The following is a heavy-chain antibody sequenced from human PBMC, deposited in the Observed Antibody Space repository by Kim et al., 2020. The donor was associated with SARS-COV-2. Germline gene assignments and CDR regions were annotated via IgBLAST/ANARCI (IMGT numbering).Heavy chain of an antibody. V-gene: IGHV4-34*01. J-gene: IGHJ4*02. CDR1: GGSFSGYY. CDR2: INHSGST. CDR3: ASGGSYRSFVY. Sequence: SETLSLTCAVYGGSFSGYYWSWIRQPPGKGLEWIGEINHSGSTNYNPSLKSRVTISVDTSKNQFSLKLSSVTAADTAVYYCASGGSYRSFVYWGQGTLVT. D-gene: IGHD3-16*02.